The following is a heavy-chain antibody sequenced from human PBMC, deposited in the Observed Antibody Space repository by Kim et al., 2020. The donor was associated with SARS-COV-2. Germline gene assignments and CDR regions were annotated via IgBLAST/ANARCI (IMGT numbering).Heavy chain of an antibody. Sequence: SETLSLTCTVSGGSISRNYWSWIWQPPGKGLEWIGYIYYNGSTNYNPSLKSRVTISVDTSKNHFSLRLSSVTAADTAVYFCARDRAGDCYVDYWGQGTLVTVSS. J-gene: IGHJ4*02. CDR3: ARDRAGDCYVDY. CDR2: IYYNGST. V-gene: IGHV4-59*13. D-gene: IGHD2-21*02. CDR1: GGSISRNY.